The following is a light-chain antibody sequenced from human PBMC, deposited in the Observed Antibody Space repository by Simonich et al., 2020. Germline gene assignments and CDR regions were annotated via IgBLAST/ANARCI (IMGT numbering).Light chain of an antibody. V-gene: IGKV4-1*01. CDR1: QSVLYSSNNKNY. J-gene: IGKJ5*01. Sequence: DIVMTQSPDSLAVSLGERATINCKSSQSVLYSSNNKNYLAGYQQKPGQPPKLLIYWASTREPGVPDRFSGSGSGTDFTLTISSLQAEDVAVYYCQQYYSTPITFGQGTRLEIK. CDR3: QQYYSTPIT. CDR2: WAS.